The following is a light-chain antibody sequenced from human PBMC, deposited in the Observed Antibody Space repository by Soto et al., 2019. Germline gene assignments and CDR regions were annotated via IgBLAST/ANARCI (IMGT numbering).Light chain of an antibody. J-gene: IGKJ5*01. Sequence: IVLTQSPDTLSLSPEERATLSCRASQSVRSERLAWYQQKRGQAPTLLIFDASSRASGTPERFSGSGSGTDFTLTISRLEPEDFAVYYCQEYDGAPPITFGLGTRLEIK. CDR3: QEYDGAPPIT. CDR2: DAS. CDR1: QSVRSER. V-gene: IGKV3-20*01.